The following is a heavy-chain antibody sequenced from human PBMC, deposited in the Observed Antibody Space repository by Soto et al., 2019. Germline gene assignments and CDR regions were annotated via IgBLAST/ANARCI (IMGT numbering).Heavy chain of an antibody. D-gene: IGHD3-9*01. CDR3: AKDGPGHNNDWAFDY. CDR2: VTGSGDST. V-gene: IGHV3-23*01. J-gene: IGHJ4*02. CDR1: GFTFSTYA. Sequence: EVQVLESGGGLVQPGGCLRLSCAASGFTFSTYAMSWVRQAPGKGLEWVSHVTGSGDSTYYADSVKGRFTISRDNSKNIMYLQKNSLRAEDTAVYYCAKDGPGHNNDWAFDYWGQGTLVTVSS.